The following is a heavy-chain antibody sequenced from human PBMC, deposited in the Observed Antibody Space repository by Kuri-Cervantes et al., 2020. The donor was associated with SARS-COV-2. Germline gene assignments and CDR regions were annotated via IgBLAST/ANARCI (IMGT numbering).Heavy chain of an antibody. Sequence: SVKVSCKASGGTFSSYTISWVRQAPGQGLEWMGGIIPIFGTANYAQKFQGRVTITADKSTSTAYMELSSLRSEDTAVYYCAKGFWSGYSHYYYYYMDVWGKGTTVTVSS. J-gene: IGHJ6*03. V-gene: IGHV1-69*06. D-gene: IGHD3-3*01. CDR1: GGTFSSYT. CDR2: IIPIFGTA. CDR3: AKGFWSGYSHYYYYYMDV.